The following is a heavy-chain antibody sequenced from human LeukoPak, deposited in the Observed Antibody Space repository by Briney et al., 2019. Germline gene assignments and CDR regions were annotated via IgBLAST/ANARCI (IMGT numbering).Heavy chain of an antibody. J-gene: IGHJ4*02. CDR3: ARATTIFGVVILPYYFDY. CDR1: GYTFTSYG. D-gene: IGHD3-3*01. Sequence: ASVKVSCKASGYTFTSYGISWVRQAPGQGLEWMGWISAYNGNTNYAQKPQGRVTMTTDTSTSTAYMELRSLRSDDTAVYYCARATTIFGVVILPYYFDYWGQGTLVTVSS. V-gene: IGHV1-18*01. CDR2: ISAYNGNT.